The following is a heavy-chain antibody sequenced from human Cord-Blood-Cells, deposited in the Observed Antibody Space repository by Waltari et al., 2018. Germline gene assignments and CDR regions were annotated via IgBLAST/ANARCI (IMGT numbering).Heavy chain of an antibody. J-gene: IGHJ5*02. CDR1: GYTFTGYY. CDR3: ARVGVPEDIVLMVYAYWFDP. Sequence: QVQLVQSGAEVKKPGASVKVSCKASGYTFTGYYMHWVRQAPGQGLEWRGWINPNSGGTNYAQKFQGRVTMTRDTSISTAYMGLSRLRSDDTAVYYCARVGVPEDIVLMVYAYWFDPWGQGTLVTVSS. CDR2: INPNSGGT. D-gene: IGHD2-8*01. V-gene: IGHV1-2*02.